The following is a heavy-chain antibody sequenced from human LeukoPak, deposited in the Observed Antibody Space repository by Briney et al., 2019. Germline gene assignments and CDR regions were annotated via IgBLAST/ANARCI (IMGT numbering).Heavy chain of an antibody. CDR3: ARVHVWELPPAFDY. Sequence: GGSLRLSCAASGLTFSSYWMHWVRQAPGKGLVWVSRINSDGSSTSYADSVKGRFTISRDNAKNTLYLQMNSLRAEDTAVYYCARVHVWELPPAFDYWGQGTLVTVSS. CDR1: GLTFSSYW. V-gene: IGHV3-74*01. J-gene: IGHJ4*02. CDR2: INSDGSST. D-gene: IGHD1-26*01.